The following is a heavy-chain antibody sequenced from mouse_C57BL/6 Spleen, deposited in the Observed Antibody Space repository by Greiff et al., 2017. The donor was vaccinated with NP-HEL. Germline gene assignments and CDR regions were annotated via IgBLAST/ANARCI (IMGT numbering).Heavy chain of an antibody. V-gene: IGHV1-69*01. CDR1: GYTFTSYW. J-gene: IGHJ2*01. Sequence: QLQQPGAELVMPGASVKLSCKASGYTFTSYWMHWVKQRPGQGLEWIGEIDHSDSYTNYNQKFKGKSTLTVDKSSSAAYMQLSSLTSEDSAVYYCARSKLRLPDYWGQGTTLTVSS. D-gene: IGHD3-2*02. CDR2: IDHSDSYT. CDR3: ARSKLRLPDY.